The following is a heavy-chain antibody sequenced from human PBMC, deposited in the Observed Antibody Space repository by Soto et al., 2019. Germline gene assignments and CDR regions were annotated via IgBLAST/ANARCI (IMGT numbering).Heavy chain of an antibody. CDR1: GGSVSSGSHY. V-gene: IGHV4-61*01. D-gene: IGHD1-1*01. Sequence: HVQLQESGPGLVKPSETLSLTCTVSGGSVSSGSHYWSWIRQPPGEGLEWIAYISHTGSTNYNPSLKRRGTTSPDLPKSQLALKLTSVTAADTAVYYCARERSDTLNSYDAFDMWGQGTMVTVSS. CDR2: ISHTGST. J-gene: IGHJ3*02. CDR3: ARERSDTLNSYDAFDM.